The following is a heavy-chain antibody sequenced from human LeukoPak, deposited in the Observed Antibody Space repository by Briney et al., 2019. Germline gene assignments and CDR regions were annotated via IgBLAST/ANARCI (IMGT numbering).Heavy chain of an antibody. CDR2: INGSGGVT. Sequence: GGSLRLSCAVSGVTLSNYGMSWVRQAPGKGLEWVAGINGSGGVTYYADSVKGRFTISRDNPKNTLYLQMNSLRAEDTAVYFCAKRGVVIRVILVGFHKEAYYFDSWGQGALVTVSS. CDR3: AKRGVVIRVILVGFHKEAYYFDS. CDR1: GVTLSNYG. V-gene: IGHV3-23*01. J-gene: IGHJ4*02. D-gene: IGHD3-22*01.